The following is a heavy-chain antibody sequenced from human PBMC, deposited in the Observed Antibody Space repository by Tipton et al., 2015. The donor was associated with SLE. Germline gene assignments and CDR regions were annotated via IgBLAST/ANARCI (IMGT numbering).Heavy chain of an antibody. Sequence: SLRLSCADSGFTFDDYAMHWVRQAPGKGLEWVAGISWNSQNIAYADSVKGRFTVSRDNARNSVYLQMNSLTTEDTALYYCSKDHGFQLLYWWGAFDIWGQGTMVTVSS. CDR3: SKDHGFQLLYWWGAFDI. J-gene: IGHJ3*02. CDR1: GFTFDDYA. V-gene: IGHV3-9*01. D-gene: IGHD2-8*02. CDR2: ISWNSQNI.